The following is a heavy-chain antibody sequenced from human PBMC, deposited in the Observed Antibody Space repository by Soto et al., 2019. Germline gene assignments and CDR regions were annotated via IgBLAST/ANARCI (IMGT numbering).Heavy chain of an antibody. CDR2: INHSGST. CDR3: ARSSGDYYYGMDV. D-gene: IGHD6-6*01. CDR1: GGSFSDYY. V-gene: IGHV4-34*01. Sequence: SETLSLTCAVYGGSFSDYYWSWIRQPPGKGLEWIGEINHSGSTNYNPSLKSRVTMSVDTSKNQFSLKLSSVTAADTAVYYCARSSGDYYYGMDVWGQGTTVTVSS. J-gene: IGHJ6*02.